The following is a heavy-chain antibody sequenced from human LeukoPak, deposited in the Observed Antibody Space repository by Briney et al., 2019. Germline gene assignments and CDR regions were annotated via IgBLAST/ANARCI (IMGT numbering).Heavy chain of an antibody. V-gene: IGHV4-34*01. J-gene: IGHJ4*02. Sequence: PSETLSLTCAVYGGSFSGYYWSWIRQPPGKGLEWIGEINHSGSTNYNPSLKSRVTISVDTSKNQFSLKLSSVTAADTAVYYCVRDPYYYDSSGYYGGPTNDYWGQGTLVTVSS. CDR2: INHSGST. D-gene: IGHD3-22*01. CDR1: GGSFSGYY. CDR3: VRDPYYYDSSGYYGGPTNDY.